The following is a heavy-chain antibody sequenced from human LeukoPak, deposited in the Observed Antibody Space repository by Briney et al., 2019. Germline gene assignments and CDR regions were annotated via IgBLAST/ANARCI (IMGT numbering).Heavy chain of an antibody. D-gene: IGHD1-26*01. J-gene: IGHJ6*03. CDR2: IYTSGST. V-gene: IGHV4-4*07. CDR1: GGSISSYY. Sequence: SETLSLTCTVSGGSISSYYWSWIRQPAGKGLEWIGRIYTSGSTNYNPSLKSRVTMSVDTSKNQFSLKLSSVTAADTAVYYCARGSWFGGSYYNDYYYYYYMDVWGKGTTVTISS. CDR3: ARGSWFGGSYYNDYYYYYYMDV.